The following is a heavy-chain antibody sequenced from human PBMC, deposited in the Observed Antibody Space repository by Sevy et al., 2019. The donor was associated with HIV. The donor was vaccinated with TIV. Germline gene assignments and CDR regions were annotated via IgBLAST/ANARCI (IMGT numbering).Heavy chain of an antibody. Sequence: GGSLRLSCASSGITFSESLMSWVRQAPGKGLEWVASIKQDGSQKYYVDSVKGRFSISRDNAKNSLYLRMNSLRGDDTALYYCARVFSGSAPGFDYWGQGTLVTVSS. J-gene: IGHJ4*02. V-gene: IGHV3-7*01. CDR2: IKQDGSQK. D-gene: IGHD6-19*01. CDR3: ARVFSGSAPGFDY. CDR1: GITFSESL.